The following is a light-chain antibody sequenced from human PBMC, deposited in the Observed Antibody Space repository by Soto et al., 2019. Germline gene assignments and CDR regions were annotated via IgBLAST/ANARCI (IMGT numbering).Light chain of an antibody. V-gene: IGLV2-14*01. Sequence: QSALTQPASVSGSPGQSITISCTGTNSDVGGYNYVSWYQQHPGKVPKLMIFAVSDWPSGVSNRFSGSKSGNTASLTISGLQAEDEADYYCCSYTTSATLVFGGGTKLTVL. CDR3: CSYTTSATLV. CDR2: AVS. CDR1: NSDVGGYNY. J-gene: IGLJ2*01.